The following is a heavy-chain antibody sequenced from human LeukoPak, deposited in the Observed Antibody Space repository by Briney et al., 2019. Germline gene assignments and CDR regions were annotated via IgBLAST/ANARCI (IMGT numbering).Heavy chain of an antibody. D-gene: IGHD7-27*01. V-gene: IGHV1-8*01. CDR2: MSPNSGNT. J-gene: IGHJ4*02. CDR1: GYIFTTYD. CDR3: TRGPPNWGFDF. Sequence: ASVKVSCKASGYIFTTYDINWVRQASGHRLEWLGWMSPNSGNTGYAQNFQGRVLMTRSTALSTAYMEHSSLNSDDTAVYYCTRGPPNWGFDFWGQGTLVTVSS.